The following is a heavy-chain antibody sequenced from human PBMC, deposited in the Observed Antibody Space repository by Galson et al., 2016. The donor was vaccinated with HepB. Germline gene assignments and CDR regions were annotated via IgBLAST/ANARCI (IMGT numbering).Heavy chain of an antibody. CDR1: GFTFSTCG. CDR3: AKDQGYYDFWSGYSMAPIYDY. V-gene: IGHV3-23*01. D-gene: IGHD3-3*01. J-gene: IGHJ4*02. CDR2: ISGSGGST. Sequence: SLRLSCAASGFTFSTCGMHWVRQAPGKGLEWVSAISGSGGSTYYADSVKGRFTIPRDNSKNTLYLQMNSLRAEDTAVYYCAKDQGYYDFWSGYSMAPIYDYWGQGTLVTVSS.